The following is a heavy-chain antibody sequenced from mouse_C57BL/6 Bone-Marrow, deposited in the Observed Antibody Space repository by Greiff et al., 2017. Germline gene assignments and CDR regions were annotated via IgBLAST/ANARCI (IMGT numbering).Heavy chain of an antibody. J-gene: IGHJ2*01. Sequence: QVQLQQPGAELVKPGASVKLSCKASGYTFTSYWMHWVKQRPGQGLEWIGRIHPSDSDTNYNQKFKGKATLTVDKSSSTAYMQLSSLTSEDSAVYYFSIWNYVSRVQDYWGQGTTLTVSS. CDR3: SIWNYVSRVQDY. CDR2: IHPSDSDT. V-gene: IGHV1-74*01. D-gene: IGHD1-1*01. CDR1: GYTFTSYW.